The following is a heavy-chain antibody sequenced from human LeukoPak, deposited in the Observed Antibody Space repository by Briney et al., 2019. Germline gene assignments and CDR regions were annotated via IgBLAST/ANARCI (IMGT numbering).Heavy chain of an antibody. D-gene: IGHD3-3*01. Sequence: SETLSLTCTVSGGSISSSSYYWGWIRQPPGKGLEWIGSIYYSGSTYYNPSLQGRVTISVDTSNNQFSLKLSSVTAADTAVYYCARHVGSTYYDFWSGSNFDYWGQGTLVTVSS. J-gene: IGHJ4*02. CDR3: ARHVGSTYYDFWSGSNFDY. CDR1: GGSISSSSYY. V-gene: IGHV4-39*01. CDR2: IYYSGST.